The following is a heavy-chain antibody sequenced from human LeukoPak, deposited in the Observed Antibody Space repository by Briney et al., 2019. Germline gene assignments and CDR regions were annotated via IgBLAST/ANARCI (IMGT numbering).Heavy chain of an antibody. CDR3: ARGVGFGGFDY. CDR1: GGSISSSSYY. D-gene: IGHD3-10*01. V-gene: IGHV4-39*07. Sequence: PSETLSLTCTVSGGSISSSSYYWGWIRQPPGKGLEWIGSIYYSGSTYYNPSLKSRVTISVDTSKNQFSLKLSSVTAADTAVYYCARGVGFGGFDYWGQGTLVTVSS. CDR2: IYYSGST. J-gene: IGHJ4*02.